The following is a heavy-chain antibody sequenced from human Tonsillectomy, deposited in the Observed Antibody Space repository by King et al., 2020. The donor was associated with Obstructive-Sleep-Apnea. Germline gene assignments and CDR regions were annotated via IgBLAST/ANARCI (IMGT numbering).Heavy chain of an antibody. J-gene: IGHJ4*02. V-gene: IGHV3-7*03. D-gene: IGHD5-18*01. Sequence: VQLVESGGGLVQPGGSLRLSCAASGFIFSNYWVSWVRQAPGKGLEWVANTKQDGSERYYVDSVKGRFTISRDNAMNSLYLQMNSLRAEDTAVYYCASQSLDTAMVDFFDYWGQGTLVTVSS. CDR2: TKQDGSER. CDR3: ASQSLDTAMVDFFDY. CDR1: GFIFSNYW.